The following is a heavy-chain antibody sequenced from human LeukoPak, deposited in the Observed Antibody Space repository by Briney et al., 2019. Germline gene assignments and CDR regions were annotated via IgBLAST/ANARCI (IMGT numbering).Heavy chain of an antibody. V-gene: IGHV4-39*01. CDR1: GGSISSSSYY. CDR3: ASLRAGDYFDY. J-gene: IGHJ4*02. D-gene: IGHD1-26*01. Sequence: SETLSLTCTVSGGSISSSSYYWGWIRQPPGKGLEWIASIYYSGTTYYNPSLKSRVTISVDTSKNQFSLKLTSVTAPDTAMYYCASLRAGDYFDYWGQGTLVTVSS. CDR2: IYYSGTT.